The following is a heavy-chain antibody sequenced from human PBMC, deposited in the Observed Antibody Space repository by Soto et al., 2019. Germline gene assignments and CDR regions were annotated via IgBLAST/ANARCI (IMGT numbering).Heavy chain of an antibody. V-gene: IGHV1-69*02. D-gene: IGHD2-2*01. CDR1: GGTFSSYT. J-gene: IGHJ6*03. CDR3: AGGDIVVVPAATANYYYSYMDV. Sequence: SVKVSCKASGGTFSSYTISWVRQAPGQGLEWMGRIIPILGIANYAQKFQGRVTITADKSTSTAYMELSSLRSEDTAVYYCAGGDIVVVPAATANYYYSYMDVWAKGPRSPSP. CDR2: IIPILGIA.